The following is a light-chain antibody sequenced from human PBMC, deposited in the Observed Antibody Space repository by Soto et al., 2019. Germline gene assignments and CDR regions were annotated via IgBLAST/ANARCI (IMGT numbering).Light chain of an antibody. CDR1: QSVTNK. J-gene: IGKJ1*01. CDR2: DAS. CDR3: QQYNGSPPWT. V-gene: IGKV3-15*01. Sequence: EIVMTQSPATLSLSPGDRATLSCRASQSVTNKLAWYQQKPGQAPRLLIDDASTRATGVPARFCGSGSGTEFTLTISNLQSEDFAVYYCQQYNGSPPWTFGQGTKVEIK.